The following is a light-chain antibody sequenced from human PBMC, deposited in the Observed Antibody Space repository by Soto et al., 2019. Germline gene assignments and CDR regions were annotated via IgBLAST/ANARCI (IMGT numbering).Light chain of an antibody. CDR2: DVS. CDR3: CSYAGSYYV. V-gene: IGLV2-11*01. Sequence: QSALTQPRSVSGSPGQSVTISCTGTSSDVGGYNYVSWYQQHPGKAPKLMIYDVSKRPSGVPDRFSGSKSGNTASLTISGIQAVDEADYYCCSYAGSYYVFGTGTKVTVL. J-gene: IGLJ1*01. CDR1: SSDVGGYNY.